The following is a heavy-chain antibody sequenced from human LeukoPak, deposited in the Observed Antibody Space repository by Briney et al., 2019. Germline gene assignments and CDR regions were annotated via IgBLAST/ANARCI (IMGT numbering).Heavy chain of an antibody. CDR2: ISYDGSNK. J-gene: IGHJ6*02. CDR1: GFTFSSYG. V-gene: IGHV3-30*18. D-gene: IGHD2-21*02. Sequence: PGGSLRLSCAASGFTFSSYGMHWVRQAPGKGLEWVAVISYDGSNKYYADSVKGRFTISRDNSKNTLYLQMNSLRAEDTAVYYCAKDLLVTYYYYGMDVWGQGTTVTVSS. CDR3: AKDLLVTYYYYGMDV.